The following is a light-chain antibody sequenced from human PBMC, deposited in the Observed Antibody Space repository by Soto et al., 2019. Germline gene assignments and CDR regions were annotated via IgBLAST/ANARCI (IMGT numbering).Light chain of an antibody. V-gene: IGKV3-20*01. CDR3: QRYGSSPLIT. Sequence: VFTQPPGTLSLSTGERATLSCRAIQSVSSSSLAWYQQRPGQAPRLLIYGTSSRATGIPDRFSGSGSGTDFTLTISRLEPEDFAVYFCQRYGSSPLITFGQGTRLEI. CDR1: QSVSSSS. CDR2: GTS. J-gene: IGKJ5*01.